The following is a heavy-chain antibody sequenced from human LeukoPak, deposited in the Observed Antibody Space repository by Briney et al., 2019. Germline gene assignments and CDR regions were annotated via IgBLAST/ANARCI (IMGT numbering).Heavy chain of an antibody. Sequence: GGSLRLSCAASGFTFSSYAMTWVRQAPGKGLEWVSAISGGGGSTYYADSVKGRFTISRDNSKNTLYLQMNSLRAEDTAVYYCAKDLMNYDRGSAFDIWGQGTMVTVSS. J-gene: IGHJ3*02. CDR2: ISGGGGST. V-gene: IGHV3-23*01. CDR1: GFTFSSYA. CDR3: AKDLMNYDRGSAFDI. D-gene: IGHD3-22*01.